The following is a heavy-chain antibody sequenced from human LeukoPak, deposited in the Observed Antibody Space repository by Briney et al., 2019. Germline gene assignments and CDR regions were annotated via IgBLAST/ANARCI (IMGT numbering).Heavy chain of an antibody. J-gene: IGHJ4*02. Sequence: PSETLSLTCTVSGGSISSGGYYWSWIRQHPGKGLEWIGYIYYSGSTNYNPSLKSRVTISVDTSKNQFSLKLSSVTAADTAVYYCAGSSFYYFDYWGQGTLVTVSS. D-gene: IGHD6-19*01. CDR2: IYYSGST. CDR3: AGSSFYYFDY. V-gene: IGHV4-61*08. CDR1: GGSISSGGYY.